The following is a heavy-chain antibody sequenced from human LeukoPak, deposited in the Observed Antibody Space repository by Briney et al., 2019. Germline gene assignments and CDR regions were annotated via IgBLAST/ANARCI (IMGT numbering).Heavy chain of an antibody. CDR1: GFTFSSYS. Sequence: GGSLRLSCAASGFTFSSYSMNWVRQAPGKGLEWVSSISSSSSYIYYADSVKGRFTISRDNAKNSLYLQMNSLRAEDTAVYYCARDRTSYYYDSSGYLFDYWAREPWSPSPQ. V-gene: IGHV3-21*01. J-gene: IGHJ4*02. CDR3: ARDRTSYYYDSSGYLFDY. CDR2: ISSSSSYI. D-gene: IGHD3-22*01.